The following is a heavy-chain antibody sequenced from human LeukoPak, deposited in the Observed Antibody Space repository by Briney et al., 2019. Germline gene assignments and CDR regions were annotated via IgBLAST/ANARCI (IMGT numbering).Heavy chain of an antibody. CDR1: GFTFSSYG. J-gene: IGHJ4*02. V-gene: IGHV3-30*03. CDR2: ISYDGSNK. CDR3: ARDRNYDILSPGFDY. D-gene: IGHD3-9*01. Sequence: PGRSLRLSCAASGFTFSSYGMHWVRQAPGKGLGWVAVISYDGSNKYYADSVKGRFTISRDNAKNSLYLQMNSLRAEDTAVYYCARDRNYDILSPGFDYWGQGTLVTVSS.